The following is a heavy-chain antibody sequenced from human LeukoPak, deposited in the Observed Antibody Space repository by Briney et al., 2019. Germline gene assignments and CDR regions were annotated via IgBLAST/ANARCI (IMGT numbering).Heavy chain of an antibody. CDR3: ARGGYGHYYYYYYMDV. Sequence: ASVKVSCKASGYTFTSYDINWVRQATGQGLEWMGWMNPNSGNTGYAQKFQGRVTMTRNTSISTAYMEPSSLGSEDTAVYYCARGGYGHYYYYYYMDVWGKGTTVTVSS. V-gene: IGHV1-8*01. CDR1: GYTFTSYD. CDR2: MNPNSGNT. J-gene: IGHJ6*03. D-gene: IGHD5-18*01.